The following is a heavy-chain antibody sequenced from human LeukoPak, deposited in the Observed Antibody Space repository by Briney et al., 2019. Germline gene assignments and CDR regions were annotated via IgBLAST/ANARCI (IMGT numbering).Heavy chain of an antibody. CDR2: ISTGGDNK. Sequence: GRSLRLSCAASGFTFSRYAMNWVRQAPGKGLEWVSYISTGGDNKFYADSLKGRFTVSRDNAKNSLFLQMDSLKAEDTAVYYCARYGPFDSWGQGTLVTVSS. CDR3: ARYGPFDS. V-gene: IGHV3-21*01. D-gene: IGHD3-10*01. J-gene: IGHJ4*02. CDR1: GFTFSRYA.